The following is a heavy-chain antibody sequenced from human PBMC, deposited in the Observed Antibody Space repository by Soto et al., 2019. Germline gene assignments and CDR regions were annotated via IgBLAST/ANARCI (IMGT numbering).Heavy chain of an antibody. V-gene: IGHV3-23*01. D-gene: IGHD6-13*01. CDR3: ARRGPGTYFDY. J-gene: IGHJ4*02. Sequence: EVQLLESGGGLVQPGGSLRLSCAASGFTFSSYAMRWVRQAPGKGLEWVTAVSGSGGSTYYADSVKGRFTISRDNSKNTLYLQMNSLRAEDTAVYYCARRGPGTYFDYWGQGTLVTVSS. CDR2: VSGSGGST. CDR1: GFTFSSYA.